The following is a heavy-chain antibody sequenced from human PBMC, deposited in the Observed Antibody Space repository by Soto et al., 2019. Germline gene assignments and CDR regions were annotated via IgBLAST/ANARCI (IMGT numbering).Heavy chain of an antibody. CDR2: VYQSGTS. J-gene: IGHJ2*01. Sequence: QVQLQESGPGLVKPSGTLWLTCAVSGGSMSSSNWWSWVRQPPGKGLEWIGEVYQSGTSNYNPSLESRVTMSVDKYKNHLSLKLTSVSAADTAVYHCARDYGGLYFDLWGRGTLVTVSS. D-gene: IGHD4-17*01. V-gene: IGHV4-4*02. CDR3: ARDYGGLYFDL. CDR1: GGSMSSSNW.